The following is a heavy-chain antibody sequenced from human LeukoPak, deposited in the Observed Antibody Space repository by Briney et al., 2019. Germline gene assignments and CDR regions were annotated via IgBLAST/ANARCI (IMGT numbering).Heavy chain of an antibody. CDR3: ARRGGNSGVGAGPFDI. V-gene: IGHV4-39*07. Sequence: SETLSLTCTVSGASISSGNYYWGWIRQPPGKGLEWLGSIYYSGDTYNNPPLKSRVTISVDTSKNQFSLKLSSVTAADTAVYYCARRGGNSGVGAGPFDIWGQGTMVTVSS. D-gene: IGHD4-23*01. CDR1: GASISSGNYY. CDR2: IYYSGDT. J-gene: IGHJ3*02.